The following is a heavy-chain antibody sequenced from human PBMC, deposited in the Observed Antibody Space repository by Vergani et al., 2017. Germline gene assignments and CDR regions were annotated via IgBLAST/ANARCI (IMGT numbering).Heavy chain of an antibody. Sequence: EVQLVESGGGLVKPGGSLRLSCAASGFTFSSYSMNWVRQAPGKGLEWVSSISSSSYIYYADSVKGRFTISRDNAKNSLYLQMNSLRAEDTAVYYCARSHSSGLLIVDYWGQGTLVTVSS. CDR3: ARSHSSGLLIVDY. J-gene: IGHJ4*02. V-gene: IGHV3-21*01. CDR1: GFTFSSYS. CDR2: ISSSSYI. D-gene: IGHD3-22*01.